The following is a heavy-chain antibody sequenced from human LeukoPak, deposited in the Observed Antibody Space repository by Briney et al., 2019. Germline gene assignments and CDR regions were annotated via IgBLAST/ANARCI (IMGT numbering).Heavy chain of an antibody. CDR1: GFTFSSYA. V-gene: IGHV3-30-3*01. J-gene: IGHJ4*02. D-gene: IGHD2-2*01. Sequence: GGSLRLSCAASGFTFSSYAMHWVRQAPGKGLEWVAVISYDGSNKYYADSVKGRFTISRDNSKNTLYLQMNSLRAEDTAVYYCASGAIVVVPAAMGYWGQGALVTVSS. CDR3: ASGAIVVVPAAMGY. CDR2: ISYDGSNK.